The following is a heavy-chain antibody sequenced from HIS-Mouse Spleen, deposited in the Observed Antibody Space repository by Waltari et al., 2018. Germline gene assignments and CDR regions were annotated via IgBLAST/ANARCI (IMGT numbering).Heavy chain of an antibody. Sequence: QLQLQESGPGLVKPSETLSLTCTVSGGSISSSSYYWGWIRQPPGKGLEWIGSIYYSGRTYYPPSRKSRVTISVDASKNEFSLKLSSVTAADTAVYYCAREIPYSSSWYDRYFDLWGRGTLVTVSS. D-gene: IGHD6-13*01. CDR1: GGSISSSSYY. V-gene: IGHV4-39*07. J-gene: IGHJ2*01. CDR3: AREIPYSSSWYDRYFDL. CDR2: IYYSGRT.